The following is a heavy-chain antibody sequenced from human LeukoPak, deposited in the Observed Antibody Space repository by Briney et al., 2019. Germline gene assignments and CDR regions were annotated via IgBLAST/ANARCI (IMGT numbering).Heavy chain of an antibody. D-gene: IGHD3-22*01. J-gene: IGHJ3*02. CDR2: ISPSGTII. Sequence: GGSLRLSCAASAFTFSDYYMSWIRQAPGKGLEWVSKISPSGTIIYYAASVKGRFTISRDNAKNSLYLQMNSLRAEDTAVYYCARPLNYYDSSGYLVGAFDIWGQGTMVTVSS. V-gene: IGHV3-11*01. CDR1: AFTFSDYY. CDR3: ARPLNYYDSSGYLVGAFDI.